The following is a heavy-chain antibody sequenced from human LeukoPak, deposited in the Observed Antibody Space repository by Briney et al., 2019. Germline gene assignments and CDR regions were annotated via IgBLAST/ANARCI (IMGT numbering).Heavy chain of an antibody. V-gene: IGHV4-39*01. CDR2: IYYGGST. CDR3: ARGTTGDCSSSSCYED. Sequence: SETLSLTCTVSAGSISSSSYYWGWIRQPPGKGLEWIGTIYYGGSTYYNPSLKSRVTISADTSKNQFSLKLTSVTAADTAVYYCARGTTGDCSSSSCYEDWGQGTLVTVSS. D-gene: IGHD2-2*01. CDR1: AGSISSSSYY. J-gene: IGHJ4*02.